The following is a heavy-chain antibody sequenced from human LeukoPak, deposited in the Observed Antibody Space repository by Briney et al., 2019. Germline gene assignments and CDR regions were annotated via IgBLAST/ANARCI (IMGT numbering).Heavy chain of an antibody. CDR2: IYYSGST. J-gene: IGHJ4*02. CDR1: GGSISSYY. Sequence: SETLSLTCTVSGGSISSYYWSWIRQPPGKGLEWIGYIYYSGSTNYNPSLKSRVTISVDTSKNQFSLKLSSVTAADTAVYYCASVSSSSRSIDYWGQGTLVTVSS. D-gene: IGHD6-6*01. CDR3: ASVSSSSRSIDY. V-gene: IGHV4-59*12.